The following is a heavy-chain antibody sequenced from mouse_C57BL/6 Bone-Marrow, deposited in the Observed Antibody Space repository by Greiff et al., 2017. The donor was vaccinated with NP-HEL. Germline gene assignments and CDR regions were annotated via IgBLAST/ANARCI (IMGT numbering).Heavy chain of an antibody. Sequence: VQLQQSGAELVRPGASVTLSCKASGYTFTDYEMHWVKQTPVHGLEWIGAIDPETGGTAYNQKFKGKAILTADKSSSTAYMELRSLTSEDSTVYYCTSMGFYWGQGTLVTVSA. CDR3: TSMGFY. V-gene: IGHV1-15*01. CDR1: GYTFTDYE. J-gene: IGHJ3*01. D-gene: IGHD1-1*02. CDR2: IDPETGGT.